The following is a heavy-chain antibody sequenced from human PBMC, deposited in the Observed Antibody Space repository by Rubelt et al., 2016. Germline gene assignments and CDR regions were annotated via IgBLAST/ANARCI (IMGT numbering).Heavy chain of an antibody. CDR1: GYSFTSYW. CDR2: IYPGDSDT. J-gene: IGHJ5*02. Sequence: EVQLVQSGAEVKKPGESLKISCKGSGYSFTSYWIGWVRQMPGKGLAWMGIIYPGDSDTRYSPPCQGQVTVSADKSISTAYLQWSSLKASDTAMYYCARVTTVTNDNWFDPWGQGTLVTVSS. D-gene: IGHD4-17*01. V-gene: IGHV5-51*01. CDR3: ARVTTVTNDNWFDP.